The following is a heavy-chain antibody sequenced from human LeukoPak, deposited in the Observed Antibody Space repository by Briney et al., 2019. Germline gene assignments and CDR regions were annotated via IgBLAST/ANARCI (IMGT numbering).Heavy chain of an antibody. CDR2: IYYSGST. Sequence: SETLSLTCTVSGGSISSGDYYWSWIRQPPGKGLEWIGYIYYSGSTYYNPSLKSRVTISVDTSKNQFSLKLSSVTAADTAVYYCARGHDYGDYVSGTIFDYWGQGTLVTVSS. V-gene: IGHV4-30-4*01. CDR3: ARGHDYGDYVSGTIFDY. J-gene: IGHJ4*02. CDR1: GGSISSGDYY. D-gene: IGHD4-17*01.